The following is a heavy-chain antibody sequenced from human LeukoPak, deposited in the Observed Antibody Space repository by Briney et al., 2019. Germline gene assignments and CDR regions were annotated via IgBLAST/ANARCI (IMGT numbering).Heavy chain of an antibody. J-gene: IGHJ4*02. CDR2: ISNTGGTV. CDR1: GFTFSDYY. D-gene: IGHD2-15*01. V-gene: IGHV3-11*01. CDR3: AKDYCRDGNCPFPFLDS. Sequence: PGGSLRLSCAASGFTFSDYYMTWIRQAPGKGLEWLSYISNTGGTVFYADSVMGRFTVSRDNAKRSLYLQIKSLRDDDTATYYCAKDYCRDGNCPFPFLDSWGQGTLVTVSS.